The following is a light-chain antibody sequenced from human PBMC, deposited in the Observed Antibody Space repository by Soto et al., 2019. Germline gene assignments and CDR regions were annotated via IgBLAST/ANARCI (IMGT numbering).Light chain of an antibody. CDR1: QGISND. CDR3: QKYDSAPPVT. CDR2: AAS. Sequence: DIQMTQSPSSLSASVGDRVTITCRASQGISNDLAWYQQKPGKVPKLLIYAASTLHSGVPSRFSGSGAGTDFTLTISSLQPXXXATYYCQKYDSAPPVTFGPGTKVEIK. J-gene: IGKJ3*01. V-gene: IGKV1-27*01.